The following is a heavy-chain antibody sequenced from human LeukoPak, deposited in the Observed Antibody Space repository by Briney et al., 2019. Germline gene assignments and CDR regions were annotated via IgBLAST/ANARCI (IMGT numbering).Heavy chain of an antibody. J-gene: IGHJ6*02. CDR3: ARNNYRQYNYDMDV. CDR1: GGSISNYY. Sequence: TPSETLSLTCTVSGGSISNYYWSWIRQPAGKGLEWIGRIYTSGSTNYNPSLKSRVTMSVDTSKNQFSLKLSSVTAADTAVYYCARNNYRQYNYDMDVWGQGTTVTVSS. D-gene: IGHD1-1*01. CDR2: IYTSGST. V-gene: IGHV4-4*07.